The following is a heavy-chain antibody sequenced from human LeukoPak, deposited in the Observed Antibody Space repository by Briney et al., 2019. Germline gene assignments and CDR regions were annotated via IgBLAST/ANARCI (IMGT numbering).Heavy chain of an antibody. J-gene: IGHJ3*02. Sequence: PSETLSLTCTVSGGSISSYYWSWIRQPPGKGLEWIGYIYYSGSTNYNPSLKSRVTISVDTSKNQFSLKLSSVTAADTAVYYCARQKTYDSSGYHYDAFDIWGQGTMVTVSS. CDR2: IYYSGST. D-gene: IGHD3-22*01. V-gene: IGHV4-59*08. CDR1: GGSISSYY. CDR3: ARQKTYDSSGYHYDAFDI.